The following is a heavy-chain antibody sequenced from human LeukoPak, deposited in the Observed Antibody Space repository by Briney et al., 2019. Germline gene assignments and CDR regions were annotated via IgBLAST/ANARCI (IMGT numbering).Heavy chain of an antibody. CDR2: IRYDGSNK. CDR3: AKDTPVGYFYYYDSSGQPDY. Sequence: PGGSLRLSCAASGFTFSSYGMHWVRQAPGKGLEWVAIIRYDGSNKYYADSVKGRFTISRDNSKNTLYLQMNSLRAEDTAVYYCAKDTPVGYFYYYDSSGQPDYWGQGTLVTVSS. D-gene: IGHD3-22*01. CDR1: GFTFSSYG. V-gene: IGHV3-30*02. J-gene: IGHJ4*02.